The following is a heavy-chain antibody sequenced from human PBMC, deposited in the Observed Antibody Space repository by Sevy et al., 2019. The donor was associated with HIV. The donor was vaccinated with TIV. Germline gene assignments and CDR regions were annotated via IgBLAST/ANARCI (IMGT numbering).Heavy chain of an antibody. CDR2: IYYSGST. J-gene: IGHJ4*02. CDR1: GGSISSYY. D-gene: IGHD6-13*01. CDR3: ARGGQLVLDY. Sequence: SETPSLTCTVSGGSISSYYWSWIRQPPGKGLEWIGYIYYSGSTNYNPSLKSRVTISVDTSKNQFSLKLSSVTAADTAVYYCARGGQLVLDYWGQGTLVTVSS. V-gene: IGHV4-59*01.